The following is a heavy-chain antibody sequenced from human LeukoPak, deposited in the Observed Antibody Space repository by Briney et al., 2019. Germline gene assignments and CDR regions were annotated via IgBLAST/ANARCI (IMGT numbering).Heavy chain of an antibody. CDR2: IIPILGIA. V-gene: IGHV1-69*04. Sequence: SVKVSCKASGGTFSSYAISWVRQAPGQGLEWMGRIIPILGIANYAQKFQGRVTITADKSTSTAYMELSSLRSEDTAVYYCARGLEYEGAGDYWGQGTLVTVSS. J-gene: IGHJ4*02. D-gene: IGHD6-6*01. CDR3: ARGLEYEGAGDY. CDR1: GGTFSSYA.